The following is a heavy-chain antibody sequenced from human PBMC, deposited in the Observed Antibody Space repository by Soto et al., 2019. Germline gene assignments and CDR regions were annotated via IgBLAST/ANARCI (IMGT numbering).Heavy chain of an antibody. CDR1: GFTFTTYD. D-gene: IGHD3-9*01. V-gene: IGHV3-64D*06. J-gene: IGHJ5*02. Sequence: EVQLVESGGGLVQPGGSLRLPCSASGFTFTTYDMHWVRQAPGKGLEYVSGISSDGGSTYYEDPVKGRFTISRDNSKNMLYLQMSSLRPEDTAVYYCVKGGYYDILTAYYANEFDPWGQGTLVTVSS. CDR2: ISSDGGST. CDR3: VKGGYYDILTAYYANEFDP.